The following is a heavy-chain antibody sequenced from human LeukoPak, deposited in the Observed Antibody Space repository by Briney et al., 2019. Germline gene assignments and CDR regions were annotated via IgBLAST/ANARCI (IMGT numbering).Heavy chain of an antibody. J-gene: IGHJ4*02. CDR1: GITFSSYG. D-gene: IGHD3-10*01. Sequence: GGSLRLSCAASGITFSSYGMHWVRQAPGKGLEWVAVIWYDGSNKYYADSVKVRFTISRDNSKNTLYLQMNSLRAEDTAVYYCARDGYYYGSGSYPPFDYWGQGTLVTVSS. CDR2: IWYDGSNK. V-gene: IGHV3-33*01. CDR3: ARDGYYYGSGSYPPFDY.